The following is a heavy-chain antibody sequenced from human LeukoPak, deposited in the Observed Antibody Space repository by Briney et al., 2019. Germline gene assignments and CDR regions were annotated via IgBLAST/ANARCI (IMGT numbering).Heavy chain of an antibody. CDR3: ARFTGDDAFDI. V-gene: IGHV4-38-2*01. Sequence: KPSETLSLTCAVSGYSISSGYYWGWIRPPPGKGLEWIGSIYHSESTYYNPSLKGRVTISVDTSKNQFSLKLSSVTAADTAVYYCARFTGDDAFDIWGQGTMVTVSS. D-gene: IGHD7-27*01. CDR1: GYSISSGYY. CDR2: IYHSEST. J-gene: IGHJ3*02.